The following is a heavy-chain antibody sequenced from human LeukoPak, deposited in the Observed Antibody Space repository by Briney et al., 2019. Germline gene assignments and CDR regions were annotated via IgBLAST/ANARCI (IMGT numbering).Heavy chain of an antibody. J-gene: IGHJ4*02. CDR3: ASRPSGY. Sequence: GGSLRLSCVASGFTFSSYSMNWVRQAPGKGLEWVSYISSSSHYINYADSVKGRFTISRDNAKNSLHLQMNGLRAEDTAVYYCASRPSGYWGQGTLVTVSS. V-gene: IGHV3-21*01. CDR2: ISSSSHYI. CDR1: GFTFSSYS.